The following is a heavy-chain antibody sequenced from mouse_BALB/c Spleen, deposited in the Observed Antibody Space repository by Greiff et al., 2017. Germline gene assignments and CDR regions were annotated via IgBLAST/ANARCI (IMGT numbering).Heavy chain of an antibody. CDR1: GFTFSSYG. J-gene: IGHJ4*01. CDR3: ANGDYAMDY. Sequence: EVQLVESGGDLVKPGGSLKLSCAASGFTFSSYGMSWVRQTPDKRLEWVATISSGGSYTYYPDSVKGRFTISRDNAKNTLYLQMSSLKSEDTAMYYCANGDYAMDYWGQGTSVTVSS. CDR2: ISSGGSYT. V-gene: IGHV5-6*01.